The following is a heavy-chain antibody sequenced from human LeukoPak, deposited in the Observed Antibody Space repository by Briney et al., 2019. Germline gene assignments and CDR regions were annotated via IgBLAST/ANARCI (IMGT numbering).Heavy chain of an antibody. D-gene: IGHD4-17*01. V-gene: IGHV3-74*01. J-gene: IGHJ4*02. CDR3: ARGGDYKNDY. CDR1: GFTFSSYW. CDR2: INGAGSSI. Sequence: GGSLRLSCAASGFTFSSYWMHWVRQTPGKGLVWVSRINGAGSSISYADSVKSRVTISRDNAKNTLYLQMNNLRAEDTAVYYCARGGDYKNDYWGQGTLVTVSS.